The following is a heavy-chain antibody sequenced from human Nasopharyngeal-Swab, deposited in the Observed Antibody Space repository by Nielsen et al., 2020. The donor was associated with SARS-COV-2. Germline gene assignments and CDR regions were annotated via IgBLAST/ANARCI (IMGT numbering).Heavy chain of an antibody. CDR2: ISYDGSNT. D-gene: IGHD4-17*01. CDR1: GFTFRNYG. CDR3: AKDVHGDYGGIDY. Sequence: GGSLRLSCVASGFTFRNYGMHWVRQAPGKGLEWVAVISYDGSNTYYADSVKGRFTISRDKSKNTLYLQMTSLRPEDTAVYYCAKDVHGDYGGIDYWGQGILVTVSS. J-gene: IGHJ4*02. V-gene: IGHV3-30*18.